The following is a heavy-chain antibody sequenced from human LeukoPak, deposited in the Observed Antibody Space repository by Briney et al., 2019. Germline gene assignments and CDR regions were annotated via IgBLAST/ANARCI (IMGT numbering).Heavy chain of an antibody. CDR3: ARLYDRSAYGAFDI. J-gene: IGHJ3*02. CDR2: LYSDGTT. CDR1: TFTVSSNY. D-gene: IGHD3-22*01. V-gene: IGHV3-66*02. Sequence: GGSLRLSCAASTFTVSSNYMGWVRQAPGKGLEWVSVLYSDGTTYYPDSVKGRFTISRDNSQNTLYLQLDSLRAEDTAVYYCARLYDRSAYGAFDIWGQGTMVTVSS.